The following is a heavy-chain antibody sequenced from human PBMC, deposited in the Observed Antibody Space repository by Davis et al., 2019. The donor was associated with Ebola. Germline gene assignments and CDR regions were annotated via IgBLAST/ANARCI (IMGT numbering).Heavy chain of an antibody. D-gene: IGHD1-26*01. CDR2: INHSGST. V-gene: IGHV4-34*01. CDR3: ARLYSGSYYNWFDP. J-gene: IGHJ5*02. Sequence: ESLKISCAASGFTFSGSAMHWVRQAPGKGLEWIGEINHSGSTNYNPSLKSRVTISVDTSKNQFSLKLSSVTAADTAVYYCARLYSGSYYNWFDPWGQGTLVTVSS. CDR1: GFTFSGSA.